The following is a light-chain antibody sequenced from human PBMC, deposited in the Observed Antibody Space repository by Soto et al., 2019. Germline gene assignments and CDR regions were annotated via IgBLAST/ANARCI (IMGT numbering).Light chain of an antibody. CDR3: QQYNSYIT. V-gene: IGKV3-15*01. Sequence: EIVMTQSPATLSVSPGERVTLSCRASQSFSSNLAWYQQKPGQAPRLLMYGASTRATGIPARFSGSGSGTEFTLTISSLQSEDFAVYYCQQYNSYITFGQGTRLEIK. CDR2: GAS. J-gene: IGKJ5*01. CDR1: QSFSSN.